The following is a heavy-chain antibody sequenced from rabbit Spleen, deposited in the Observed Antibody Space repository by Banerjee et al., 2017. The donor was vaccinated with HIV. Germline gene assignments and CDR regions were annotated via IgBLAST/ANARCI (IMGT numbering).Heavy chain of an antibody. Sequence: QEQLVESGGGLVQPGGSLKLSCKASGFDFSSYGVSWVRQAPGKGLEWIGYIDPVFGITYYASWVNGRFTISSHNAQNTLYLQLNSLTAADTATYFCAREGYPGYAGYGHAIFNLWGPGTLVTVS. D-gene: IGHD7-1*01. V-gene: IGHV1S47*01. J-gene: IGHJ4*01. CDR3: AREGYPGYAGYGHAIFNL. CDR1: GFDFSSYG. CDR2: IDPVFGIT.